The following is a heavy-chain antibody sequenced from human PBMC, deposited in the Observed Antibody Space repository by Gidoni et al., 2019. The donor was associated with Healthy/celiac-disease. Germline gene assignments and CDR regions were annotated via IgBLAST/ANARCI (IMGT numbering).Heavy chain of an antibody. CDR2: IKWNGGST. J-gene: IGHJ3*02. V-gene: IGHV3-20*02. CDR1: GFAFDDYG. Sequence: EVQLVESGGGVVRPGGSLMLSLAASGFAFDDYGMSWVRQAPGKGLEWVSGIKWNGGSTGYADSVKGRFTISRDNAKNSLYLQMNSLRAEDTALYHCAKTVTREGIDAFDIWGQGTMVTVSS. CDR3: AKTVTREGIDAFDI. D-gene: IGHD4-4*01.